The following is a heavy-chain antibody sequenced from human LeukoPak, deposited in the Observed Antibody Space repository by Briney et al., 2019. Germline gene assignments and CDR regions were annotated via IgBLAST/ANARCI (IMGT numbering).Heavy chain of an antibody. CDR1: GASISSGDYH. Sequence: SQTLSLTCTVSGASISSGDYHWNWIRQPPGKGLEWIGFIHDSGSTYYNPSLRSRVSISRDMSKNQLSLMLSSVTAADTAVYYCARGFGAGNYYYGWFDPWGQGTLVSVSS. V-gene: IGHV4-30-4*01. D-gene: IGHD3-10*01. CDR3: ARGFGAGNYYYGWFDP. CDR2: IHDSGST. J-gene: IGHJ5*02.